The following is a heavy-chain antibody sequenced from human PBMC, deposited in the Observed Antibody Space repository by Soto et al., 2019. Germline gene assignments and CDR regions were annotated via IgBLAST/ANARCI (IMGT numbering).Heavy chain of an antibody. Sequence: QVQLVESGGDAVQPGRSLRLSCAASGFSFSNYGMQWVRQAPGKGLEWVAVEAHDGSVTHYADSVKGRFTITRDNSKNTLYLLMNSLRSGDTAVYYCAKERDEFASSSFDYWGQGTLVTVSS. CDR3: AKERDEFASSSFDY. V-gene: IGHV3-30*18. J-gene: IGHJ4*02. D-gene: IGHD6-6*01. CDR2: EAHDGSVT. CDR1: GFSFSNYG.